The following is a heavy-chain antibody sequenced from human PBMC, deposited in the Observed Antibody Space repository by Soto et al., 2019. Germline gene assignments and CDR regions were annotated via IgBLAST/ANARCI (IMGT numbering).Heavy chain of an antibody. Sequence: QITLKESGPTLVKPTQTLTLTCTVSGFSLSTSGVGVGWIRQSPGKALEWLALIYWDDDKRYSPSLKSRLTITKDTSKNQLVLIMTNMDPLDTGTYYCAHRGGSAYAYWGQGTLVTVSS. J-gene: IGHJ4*02. V-gene: IGHV2-5*02. CDR2: IYWDDDK. CDR3: AHRGGSAYAY. CDR1: GFSLSTSGVG. D-gene: IGHD2-15*01.